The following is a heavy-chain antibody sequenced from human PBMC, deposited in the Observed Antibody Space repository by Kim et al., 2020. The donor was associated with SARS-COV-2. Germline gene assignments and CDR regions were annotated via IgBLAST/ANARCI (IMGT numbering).Heavy chain of an antibody. D-gene: IGHD6-6*01. CDR3: AREPRSSLGVDY. V-gene: IGHV3-48*03. J-gene: IGHJ4*02. CDR1: EFTFSSYE. CDR2: ISSSGGSI. Sequence: GGSLRLSCAASEFTFSSYEMSWVRQAPGKGLEWVSYISSSGGSIYYADSVKGRFTISRDNSKNSLYLQMNSLRAEDTAVYYCAREPRSSLGVDYWGQGTLVTVSS.